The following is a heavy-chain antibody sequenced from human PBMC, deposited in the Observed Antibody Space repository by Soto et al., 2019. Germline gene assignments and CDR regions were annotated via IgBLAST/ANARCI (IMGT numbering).Heavy chain of an antibody. J-gene: IGHJ4*02. CDR3: ARQRTYYDILTGNFDY. Sequence: TLSLTCTVSGGSISSSSYYWGWIRQPPGKGLEWIGSIYYSGSTYYNPSLKSRVTISVDTSKNQFSLKLSSVTAADTAVYYCARQRTYYDILTGNFDYWGQGTLVTVSS. CDR1: GGSISSSSYY. CDR2: IYYSGST. D-gene: IGHD3-9*01. V-gene: IGHV4-39*01.